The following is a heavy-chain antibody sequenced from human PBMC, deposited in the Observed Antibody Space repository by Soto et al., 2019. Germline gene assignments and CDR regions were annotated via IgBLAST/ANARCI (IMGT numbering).Heavy chain of an antibody. V-gene: IGHV3-15*01. J-gene: IGHJ6*02. CDR2: IKSKTDGGTT. CDR1: GLTFSNAW. D-gene: IGHD6-6*01. CDR3: TTGRPGGDYYYYYGMVV. Sequence: EVQLVESGGGLVKPVGSLRLSCAASGLTFSNAWMSWVRQAPGKGLEWVGRIKSKTDGGTTDYAAPVKGRFTFSRDDSNNTLYQQIKGLNTEDTAVYYYTTGRPGGDYYYYYGMVVWGQGTTVTVSS.